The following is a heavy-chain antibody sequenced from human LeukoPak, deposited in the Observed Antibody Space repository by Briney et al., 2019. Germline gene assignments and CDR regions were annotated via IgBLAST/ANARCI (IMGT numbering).Heavy chain of an antibody. CDR1: GVSISSSDYY. Sequence: SETLSLTCTVSGVSISSSDYYWGWFRQPPGKGLEWIGRVYYSGSTYYNPSLKSRVTISVDTSKNQFSLKLSSVTAADTAVYYCARDEGNYGDRDYWGQGTLVTVSS. D-gene: IGHD4-17*01. CDR3: ARDEGNYGDRDY. J-gene: IGHJ4*02. V-gene: IGHV4-39*07. CDR2: VYYSGST.